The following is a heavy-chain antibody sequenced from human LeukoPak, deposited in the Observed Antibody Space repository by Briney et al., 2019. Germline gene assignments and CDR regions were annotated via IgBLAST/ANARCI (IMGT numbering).Heavy chain of an antibody. Sequence: SETLSLTCTVSGGSISSYYWSWIRQPPGKGLEWIGYIYYSGSTNYNPSLKSRVTISVDTSKNQFSLKLSSVTAADTAVYYCARGTRVAGIAVAGTTAFDYWGQGTLVTVSS. V-gene: IGHV4-59*01. CDR1: GGSISSYY. CDR3: ARGTRVAGIAVAGTTAFDY. J-gene: IGHJ4*02. D-gene: IGHD6-19*01. CDR2: IYYSGST.